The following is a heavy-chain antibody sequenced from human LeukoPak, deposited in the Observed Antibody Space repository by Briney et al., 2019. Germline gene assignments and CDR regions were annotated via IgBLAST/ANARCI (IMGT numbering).Heavy chain of an antibody. J-gene: IGHJ3*02. CDR3: ARDQWLVLYAFDI. CDR2: IYYSGST. V-gene: IGHV4-39*07. D-gene: IGHD6-19*01. Sequence: SETLSLTCTVSGGSISSSSYYWGWIRQPPGKGLEWIGSIYYSGSTYYNPSLKSRVTTSVDTSKNQFSLKLSSVTAADTAVYYCARDQWLVLYAFDIWGQGTMVTVSS. CDR1: GGSISSSSYY.